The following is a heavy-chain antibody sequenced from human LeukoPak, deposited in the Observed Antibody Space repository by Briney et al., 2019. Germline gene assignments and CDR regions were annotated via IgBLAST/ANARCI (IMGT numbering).Heavy chain of an antibody. CDR3: ATDQVVGAIKGLDY. CDR2: VDPEDDER. Sequence: GASVKVSCKTSGYTFTDFYMHWVRQAPGKGLEWLGRVDPEDDERVYAESFQGRVTITADTSIDTAFLELSSLRSGDTAIYYCATDQVVGAIKGLDYWGQGTLVTVSS. D-gene: IGHD1-26*01. CDR1: GYTFTDFY. J-gene: IGHJ4*02. V-gene: IGHV1-69-2*01.